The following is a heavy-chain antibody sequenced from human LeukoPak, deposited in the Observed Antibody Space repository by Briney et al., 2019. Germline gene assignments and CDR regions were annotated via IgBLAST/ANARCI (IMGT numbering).Heavy chain of an antibody. CDR3: ARQVLRYFYWSGYYYYMDV. CDR1: GYSFTSHW. V-gene: IGHV5-51*01. J-gene: IGHJ6*03. Sequence: GESLKISCKASGYSFTSHWIAWVRQMPGKGLEWMGNIYPGDSDIRYTPSLQGQVTISADKSVNTAYLQWSSLKASDTAIYYCARQVLRYFYWSGYYYYMDVWGKGTTVTVSS. CDR2: IYPGDSDI. D-gene: IGHD3-9*01.